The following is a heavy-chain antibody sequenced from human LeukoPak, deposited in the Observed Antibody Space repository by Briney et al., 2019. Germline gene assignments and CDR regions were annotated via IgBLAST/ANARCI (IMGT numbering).Heavy chain of an antibody. V-gene: IGHV3-23*01. CDR2: IRTSGGET. D-gene: IGHD1-1*01. Sequence: GGSLRLSCAASGFTLSSYAMSWVRQAPGKGLEWVSSIRTSGGETYYADSVKGRFTISRDTSKNTLYLQMNSLRAEDTAVYYCAPLAATTDYWGQGTLVTGFS. CDR1: GFTLSSYA. CDR3: APLAATTDY. J-gene: IGHJ4*02.